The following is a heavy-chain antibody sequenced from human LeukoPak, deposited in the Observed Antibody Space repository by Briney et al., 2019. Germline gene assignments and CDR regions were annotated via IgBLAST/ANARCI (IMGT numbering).Heavy chain of an antibody. Sequence: SGGSPRLSCAASGFTFSSYSMNWVRQAPGKGLEWVSSISSSSSYIYYADSVKGRFTISRDNAKNSLYLQMNSLRAEDTAVYYCARDEQWLTGPIDYWGQGTLVTVSS. D-gene: IGHD6-19*01. J-gene: IGHJ4*02. V-gene: IGHV3-21*01. CDR1: GFTFSSYS. CDR3: ARDEQWLTGPIDY. CDR2: ISSSSSYI.